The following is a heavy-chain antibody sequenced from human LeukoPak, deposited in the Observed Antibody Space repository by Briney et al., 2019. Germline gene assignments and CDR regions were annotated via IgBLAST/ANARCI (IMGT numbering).Heavy chain of an antibody. J-gene: IGHJ4*02. V-gene: IGHV3-21*01. D-gene: IGHD2-15*01. Sequence: GGSLRLSCTASGFTFSNHAMTWVRQAPGKGLDCVSSMSSGGTYIYYADSVRGRFTISRDNAKNSLYLVMNSLRAEDTATYYCARDRPTGASRVFVVQWGQGTLVTVSS. CDR3: ARDRPTGASRVFVVQ. CDR2: MSSGGTYI. CDR1: GFTFSNHA.